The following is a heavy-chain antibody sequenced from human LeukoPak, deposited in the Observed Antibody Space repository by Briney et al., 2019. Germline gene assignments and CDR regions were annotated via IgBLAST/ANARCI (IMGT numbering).Heavy chain of an antibody. J-gene: IGHJ3*02. D-gene: IGHD1-14*01. CDR2: MYYSGTT. Sequence: SETLSLTCTVSGGSIRNHYWSWIRQPPGKGLDWIGYMYYSGTTNYNPSLKSRVTISVDTSKNHSSLKVSSVPAADPAVYYCARSRPPEPFDMWGQGTMVTVSS. V-gene: IGHV4-59*11. CDR1: GGSIRNHY. CDR3: ARSRPPEPFDM.